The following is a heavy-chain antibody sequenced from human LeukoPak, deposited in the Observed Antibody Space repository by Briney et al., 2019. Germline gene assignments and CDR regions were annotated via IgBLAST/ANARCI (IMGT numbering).Heavy chain of an antibody. D-gene: IGHD3-10*01. J-gene: IGHJ6*02. V-gene: IGHV3-30*02. Sequence: GGSLRLSCAASGFSFDSYGMHWVRQAPGKGLEWVAGSRYDGSTEDYAGSVKGRFTIFRDNSKNTVFLEMDSLRAEDTAVYYCAKETRVRVRQIKYGVDVWGQGTTVTVSS. CDR3: AKETRVRVRQIKYGVDV. CDR1: GFSFDSYG. CDR2: SRYDGSTE.